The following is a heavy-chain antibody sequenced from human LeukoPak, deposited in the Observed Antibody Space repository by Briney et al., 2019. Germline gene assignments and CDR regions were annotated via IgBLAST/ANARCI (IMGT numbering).Heavy chain of an antibody. V-gene: IGHV3-23*01. D-gene: IGHD3-10*01. J-gene: IGHJ4*02. CDR2: IRSSGDT. CDR3: ASSEGGGSGSGYL. Sequence: PGGSLRLSCAASGFSFSSYAMSWVRQAPGKGLEWVSGIRSSGDTLYADSVKGRFTISRDNAKNSLYLQMNSLRAEDTAVYYCASSEGGGSGSGYLWGQGTLVTVSS. CDR1: GFSFSSYA.